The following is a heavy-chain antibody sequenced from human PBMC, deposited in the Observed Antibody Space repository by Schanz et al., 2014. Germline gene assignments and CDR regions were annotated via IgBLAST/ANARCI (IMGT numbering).Heavy chain of an antibody. Sequence: QVQLVQSGAEVKKPGASVKVSCKASGYTFTVYYMHWVRQAPGQGLEWLGWINPNSGATSSAQKFQGRVTMTRDMSINTAYMELSRLRSDDSAVYYCASDFWSGYSHYYYGLDVWGQGTTVTVSS. CDR3: ASDFWSGYSHYYYGLDV. CDR1: GYTFTVYY. D-gene: IGHD3-3*01. CDR2: INPNSGAT. V-gene: IGHV1-2*02. J-gene: IGHJ6*02.